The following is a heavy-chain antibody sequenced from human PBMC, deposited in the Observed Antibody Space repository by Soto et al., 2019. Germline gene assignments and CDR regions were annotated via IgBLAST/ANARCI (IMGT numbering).Heavy chain of an antibody. CDR3: ARVGAYCVSTTCNDS. D-gene: IGHD2-2*01. J-gene: IGHJ4*02. CDR1: GFTFSSYS. Sequence: PGGSLRLSCAASGFTFSSYSMNWVRQAPGKGLEWVSYISSSSSTIYYADSVKGRFTISRDNAKNSLYLQMNSLRAEDTAVYYCARVGAYCVSTTCNDSLGQGNVVTVSS. CDR2: ISSSSSTI. V-gene: IGHV3-48*01.